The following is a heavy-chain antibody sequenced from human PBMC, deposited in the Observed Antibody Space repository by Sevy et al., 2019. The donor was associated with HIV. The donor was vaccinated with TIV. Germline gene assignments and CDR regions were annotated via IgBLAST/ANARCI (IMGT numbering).Heavy chain of an antibody. CDR3: ARATYEYYDSTFFDY. CDR1: GGSISNGPHY. CDR2: ISYSWST. Sequence: TLSLTCTVSGGSISNGPHYWSWIRQHPEKGLEWIGHISYSWSTYYNPSLRSRVTLSIDTSKNQFSLNVSSVSAADTAVYYCARATYEYYDSTFFDYWGQGAPVTVSS. D-gene: IGHD3-16*01. V-gene: IGHV4-31*03. J-gene: IGHJ4*02.